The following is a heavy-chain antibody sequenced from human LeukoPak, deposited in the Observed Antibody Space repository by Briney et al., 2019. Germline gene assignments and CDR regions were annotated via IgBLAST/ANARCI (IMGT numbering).Heavy chain of an antibody. D-gene: IGHD5-24*01. Sequence: GESLKISGKGSGYGFTTYWIGWVRQMPGKGREWMGIIHPGDSDTRYSPSFQGQVTISADKSISTAYLQWSSLKASDTAMYYCAVRRYIAYGVDVWGQGTTVTVSS. V-gene: IGHV5-51*01. CDR2: IHPGDSDT. J-gene: IGHJ6*02. CDR1: GYGFTTYW. CDR3: AVRRYIAYGVDV.